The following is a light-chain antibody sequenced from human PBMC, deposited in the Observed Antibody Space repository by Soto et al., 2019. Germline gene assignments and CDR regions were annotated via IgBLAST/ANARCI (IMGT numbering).Light chain of an antibody. Sequence: EIGLTQSPGTLSLSPGERATLSCRASQSISSSYLAWYQQKPGQAPRLLVYGASSRATGIPDRFSGSGSGTDFTLTISCLEPEDSAVYYCQQYGSSRFTFGPGTKVDIK. CDR3: QQYGSSRFT. CDR2: GAS. CDR1: QSISSSY. V-gene: IGKV3-20*01. J-gene: IGKJ3*01.